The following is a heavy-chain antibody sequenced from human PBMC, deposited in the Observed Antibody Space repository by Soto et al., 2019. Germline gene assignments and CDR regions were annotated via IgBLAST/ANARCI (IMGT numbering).Heavy chain of an antibody. CDR2: IYYSGST. V-gene: IGHV4-59*08. D-gene: IGHD6-13*01. J-gene: IGHJ5*02. CDR3: ARQAAVALSWFDP. CDR1: GGSISSYY. Sequence: SSETLSLTCTVSGGSISSYYWSWIRQPPGRGLEWIGYIYYSGSTNYNPSLKSRVTISVDTSKNQFSLKLSSVTAADTAVYYCARQAAVALSWFDPWGQGTLVTVSS.